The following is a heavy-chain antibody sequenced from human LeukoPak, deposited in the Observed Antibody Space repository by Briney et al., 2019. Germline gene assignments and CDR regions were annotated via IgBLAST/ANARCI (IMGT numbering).Heavy chain of an antibody. CDR1: GGSISSGDYY. CDR2: IYYSGST. CDR3: ARDRGGYCSGGSCYFFDY. J-gene: IGHJ4*02. V-gene: IGHV4-30-4*01. Sequence: PSQTLSLTCTVSGGSISSGDYYWSWIRQPPGKGLEWIGYIYYSGSTYYNPSLKSRVTISVDTSMNQFSLKLSSVTAADTAVYYCARDRGGYCSGGSCYFFDYWGQGTLVTVSS. D-gene: IGHD2-15*01.